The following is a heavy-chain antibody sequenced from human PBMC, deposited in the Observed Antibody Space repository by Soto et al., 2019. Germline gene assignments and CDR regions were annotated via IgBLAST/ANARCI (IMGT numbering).Heavy chain of an antibody. J-gene: IGHJ4*02. CDR1: GYTFTGFY. CDR2: ISSSSSYI. CDR3: ARGYCSGGSCYVFDY. D-gene: IGHD2-15*01. Sequence: ASVKVSCKASGYTFTGFYMHWVRQAPGKGLEWVSSISSSSSYIYYADSVKGRFTISRDNAKNSLYLQMNSLRAEDTAVYYCARGYCSGGSCYVFDYWGQGTLVTVSS. V-gene: IGHV3-21*01.